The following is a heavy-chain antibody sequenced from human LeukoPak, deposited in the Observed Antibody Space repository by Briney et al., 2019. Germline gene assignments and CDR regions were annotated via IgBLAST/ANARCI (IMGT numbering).Heavy chain of an antibody. CDR2: ISGSGGST. J-gene: IGHJ6*02. CDR3: AKDNRPYYYDSSGPGASLYYYYGMDV. Sequence: PGGSLRLSCAASGFTFSSYAMSWVRQAPGKGLEWVSAISGSGGSTYYADSVKGRFTISRDNSKNTLYLQMNSLRAEDTAVYYCAKDNRPYYYDSSGPGASLYYYYGMDVWGQGTTVTVSS. D-gene: IGHD3-22*01. CDR1: GFTFSSYA. V-gene: IGHV3-23*01.